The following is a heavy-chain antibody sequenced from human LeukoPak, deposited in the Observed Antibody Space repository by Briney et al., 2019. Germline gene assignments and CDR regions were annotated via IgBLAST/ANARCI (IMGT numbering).Heavy chain of an antibody. CDR3: ARRAERYSSSWYNWFDP. CDR1: GGSFSGYY. CDR2: INHSGST. D-gene: IGHD6-13*01. V-gene: IGHV4-34*01. Sequence: PSETLSLTCAVYGGSFSGYYWSWIRQPPGKGPEWIGEINHSGSTNYNPSLKSRVTISVDTSKNQFSLKLSSVTAADTAVYYCARRAERYSSSWYNWFDPWGQGTLVTVSS. J-gene: IGHJ5*02.